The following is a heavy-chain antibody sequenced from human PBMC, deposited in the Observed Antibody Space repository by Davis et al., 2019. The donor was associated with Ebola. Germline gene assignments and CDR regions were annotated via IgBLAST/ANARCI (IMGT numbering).Heavy chain of an antibody. Sequence: PSETLSLTCTISGVSITTYFWSWIRQSPGKGLEWVGYIHHGGSANSNPSLKSRVTFSIDTSKSPVSLKLTSVTAAETAVYYCARDTRPCGGDCYDDTFDMWGQGTMVIVSS. CDR1: GVSITTYF. CDR2: IHHGGSA. V-gene: IGHV4-59*12. J-gene: IGHJ3*02. CDR3: ARDTRPCGGDCYDDTFDM. D-gene: IGHD2-21*01.